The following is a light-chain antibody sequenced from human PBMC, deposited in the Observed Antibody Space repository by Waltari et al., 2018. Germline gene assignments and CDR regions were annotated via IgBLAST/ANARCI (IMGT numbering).Light chain of an antibody. CDR2: DAS. CDR3: QQRSNWALT. J-gene: IGKJ4*01. V-gene: IGKV3-11*01. Sequence: EIVLTQSPATLSLSPGERATLSCRASQSVSRYLAWYQQKPGQAPRLLIYDASNRATGIPARFSGSGSGTDVTLTISSLEPEDFAVYYCQQRSNWALTFGGGTKVEIK. CDR1: QSVSRY.